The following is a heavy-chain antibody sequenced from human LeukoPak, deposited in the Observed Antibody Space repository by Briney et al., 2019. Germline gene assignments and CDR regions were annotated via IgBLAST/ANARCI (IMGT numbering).Heavy chain of an antibody. CDR1: GYSFASYG. J-gene: IGHJ5*02. V-gene: IGHV1-18*01. CDR2: IKTYNGNT. CDR3: AREGNTWLDP. Sequence: GASVKVSCKASGYSFASYGIIWVRQAPGHGLEWMGWIKTYNGNTNCAQKFQGRVTLTTDTSTRTAYMELRSLTSDDTAVYYCAREGNTWLDPWGQGALVTVSS.